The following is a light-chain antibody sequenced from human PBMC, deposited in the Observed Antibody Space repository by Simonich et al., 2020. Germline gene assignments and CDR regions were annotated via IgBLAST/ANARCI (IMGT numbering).Light chain of an antibody. CDR3: QQSYSTPYT. J-gene: IGKJ2*01. CDR2: KAS. V-gene: IGKV1-5*03. CDR1: QSISSW. Sequence: DIQMTQSPSTLSASVGDRVTITCRASQSISSWLARYQQKPGKAPKLLIYKASSLESGVPSRFSGSGSGTEFTLTISSLQPDDFATYYCQQSYSTPYTFGQGTKLEIK.